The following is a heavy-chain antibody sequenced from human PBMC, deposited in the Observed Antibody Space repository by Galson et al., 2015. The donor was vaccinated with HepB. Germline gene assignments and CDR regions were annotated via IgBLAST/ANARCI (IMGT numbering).Heavy chain of an antibody. D-gene: IGHD4-17*01. V-gene: IGHV3-30*04. J-gene: IGHJ4*02. CDR3: ARDWAAGQVTTYLFDY. CDR1: GFTFSSYA. Sequence: SLRLSCAASGFTFSSYAMHWVRQAPGKGLEWVAVISYDGSNKYYADSVKGRFTISRDNSKNTLYLQMNSLRAEDTAVYYCARDWAAGQVTTYLFDYWGQGTLVTVSS. CDR2: ISYDGSNK.